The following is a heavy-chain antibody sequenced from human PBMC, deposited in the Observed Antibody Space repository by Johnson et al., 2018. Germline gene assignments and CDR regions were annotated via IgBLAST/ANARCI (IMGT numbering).Heavy chain of an antibody. Sequence: VQLVQSGGGLVQPGRSLRLSCAASGFTYDVYAMHWVRQVPGKGLEWVSGISGDRGNIADADSVKGRFTISRDNAKTSLYLQMNSLRAEDTALYYCAKVKSVPPDSYHYYYMDVWSKGTTVTVSS. V-gene: IGHV3-9*01. D-gene: IGHD3-10*02. CDR3: AKVKSVPPDSYHYYYMDV. J-gene: IGHJ6*03. CDR1: GFTYDVYA. CDR2: ISGDRGNI.